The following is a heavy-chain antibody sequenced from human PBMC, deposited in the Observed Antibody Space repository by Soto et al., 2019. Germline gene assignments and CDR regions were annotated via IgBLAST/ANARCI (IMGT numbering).Heavy chain of an antibody. Sequence: SEXLSLTCTVSGDSISDSRYYWGWIRQPPGKGLEWIGSIYYDGSTYYTPSLKSRVTISADMSKNQFSLNLSSVTAADTALYYCARVSEARFDYWGQGTLVTVSS. J-gene: IGHJ4*02. CDR2: IYYDGST. V-gene: IGHV4-39*01. CDR3: ARVSEARFDY. CDR1: GDSISDSRYY.